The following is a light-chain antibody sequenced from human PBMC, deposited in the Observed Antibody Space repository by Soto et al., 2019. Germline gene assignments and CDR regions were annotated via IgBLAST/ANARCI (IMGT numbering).Light chain of an antibody. CDR3: SSYTNVNTLV. CDR2: EVS. Sequence: QSVLTQPASVSGSPGQSITNSCTGTSSDIGIYDYVSWYQRHPGRAPQLMIYEVSNRPSGVSRRFTGSKSGNTASLTISGLQAEDEADYFCSSYTNVNTLVFGGGTKVTVL. V-gene: IGLV2-14*01. J-gene: IGLJ1*01. CDR1: SSDIGIYDY.